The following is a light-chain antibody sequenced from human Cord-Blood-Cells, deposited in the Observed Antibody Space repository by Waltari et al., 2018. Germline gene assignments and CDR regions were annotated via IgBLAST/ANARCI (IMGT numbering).Light chain of an antibody. Sequence: SSELTQDPAVSVALGQTVRLTCQGDSLRSYYASWNQQKPGQAPVLFIYGKNNRPSGDPDRLFCSSSGITVSLTTTGAEAEDEADYDRTSRDRSGNHLVFGGGTKLTVL. CDR1: SLRSYY. CDR3: TSRDRSGNHLV. J-gene: IGLJ2*01. V-gene: IGLV3-19*01. CDR2: GKN.